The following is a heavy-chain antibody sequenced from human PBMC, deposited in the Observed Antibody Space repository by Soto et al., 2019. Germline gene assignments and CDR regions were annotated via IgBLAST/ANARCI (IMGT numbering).Heavy chain of an antibody. CDR3: PRDLDGDGYNVYYYYYGMDV. CDR2: ISAYNGNT. Sequence: QVQLVQSGAEVKKPGASVKVSCKASGYTFTSYGISWVRQAPGQGLEWMGCISAYNGNTNYAQKLQGRVTMTTDTSTSTAYMELRSLRSDDTAVYYCPRDLDGDGYNVYYYYYGMDVWGQGTTVTVSS. D-gene: IGHD5-12*01. V-gene: IGHV1-18*01. J-gene: IGHJ6*02. CDR1: GYTFTSYG.